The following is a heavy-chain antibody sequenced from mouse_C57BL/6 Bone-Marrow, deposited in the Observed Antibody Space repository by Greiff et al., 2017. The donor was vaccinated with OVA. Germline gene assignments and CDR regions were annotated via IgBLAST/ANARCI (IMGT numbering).Heavy chain of an antibody. CDR3: ARDRRLRHYAMDY. D-gene: IGHD2-4*01. V-gene: IGHV5-4*01. J-gene: IGHJ4*01. Sequence: EVQRVESGGGLVKPGGSLKLSCAASGFTFSSYAMSWVRQTPEKRLEWVATISDGGSYTYYPDNVKGRFTISRDNAKNNLYLQMSHLKSEDTAMYYCARDRRLRHYAMDYWGQGTSVTVSS. CDR1: GFTFSSYA. CDR2: ISDGGSYT.